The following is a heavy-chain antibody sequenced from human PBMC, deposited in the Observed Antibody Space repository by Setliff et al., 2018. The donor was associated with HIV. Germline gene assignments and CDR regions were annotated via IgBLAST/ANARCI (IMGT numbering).Heavy chain of an antibody. CDR1: GVSISSSSYY. Sequence: SETLSLTCSVSGVSISSSSYYWGWIRQPPGQGREWNGFISYSGTTYYNPSLRGRVTISVDRSRNQFSLTLNPVTAADTATYYCASRGIVVVTMSMPDEFFVHWGHGTLVTVSS. CDR2: ISYSGTT. V-gene: IGHV4-39*01. D-gene: IGHD2-21*02. J-gene: IGHJ1*01. CDR3: ASRGIVVVTMSMPDEFFVH.